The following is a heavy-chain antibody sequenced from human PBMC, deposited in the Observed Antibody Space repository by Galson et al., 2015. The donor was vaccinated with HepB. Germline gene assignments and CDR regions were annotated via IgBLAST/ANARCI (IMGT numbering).Heavy chain of an antibody. CDR2: MSSSTNYI. J-gene: IGHJ6*02. V-gene: IGHV3-21*01. Sequence: SLRLSCAASGSILSSYSMHWVRQAPGKGLEWVSSMSSSTNYIYYADSVKGRFTVSIDNAENSLFLQMNSLRAEDTAVYYCATNTPAAVMRASGMDVYGQGTAVAVSS. CDR1: GSILSSYS. D-gene: IGHD2-2*01. CDR3: ATNTPAAVMRASGMDV.